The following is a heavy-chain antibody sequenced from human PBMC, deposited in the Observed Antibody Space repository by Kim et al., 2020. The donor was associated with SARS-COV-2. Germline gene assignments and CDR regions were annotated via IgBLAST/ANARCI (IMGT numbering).Heavy chain of an antibody. D-gene: IGHD5-18*01. Sequence: GGSLRLSCAASGFTFSSYWMHWVRQAPGKGLVWVSRINSDGSSTSYADSVKGRFTISRDNAKNTLYLQMNSLRAEDTAVYYCARVRRGYSYAYDYWGQGTLVTVSS. CDR1: GFTFSSYW. CDR2: INSDGSST. CDR3: ARVRRGYSYAYDY. V-gene: IGHV3-74*01. J-gene: IGHJ4*02.